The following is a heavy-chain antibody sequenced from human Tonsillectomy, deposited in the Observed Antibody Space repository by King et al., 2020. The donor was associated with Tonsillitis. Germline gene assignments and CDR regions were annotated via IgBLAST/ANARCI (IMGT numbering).Heavy chain of an antibody. CDR1: GYIFRIYW. V-gene: IGHV5-51*03. Sequence: VQLVESGAEVKKPGESLKISCEGSGYIFRIYWIGWVRQMPGKGLEWMGIIYPDDSDTRYSPSFQGQVTMSADKSISTAYLQWSSLKASDTAMYYCARRVRDGKESSDIWGQRKMVTAPS. D-gene: IGHD1-1*01. CDR2: IYPDDSDT. J-gene: IGHJ3*02. CDR3: ARRVRDGKESSDI.